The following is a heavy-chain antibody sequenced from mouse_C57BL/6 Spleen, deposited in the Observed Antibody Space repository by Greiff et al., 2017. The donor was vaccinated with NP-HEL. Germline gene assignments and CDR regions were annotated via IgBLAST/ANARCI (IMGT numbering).Heavy chain of an antibody. CDR2: INPSSGYT. D-gene: IGHD1-1*01. J-gene: IGHJ4*01. CDR1: GYTFTSYW. Sequence: VQLQQSGAELAKPGASVKLSCKASGYTFTSYWMHWVKQRPGQGLEWIGYINPSSGYTTYNQKFKDKATLTADKSSSTAYMQLSSLTYEDSAVYYCARRTTVVEGAMDYWGQGTSVTVSS. CDR3: ARRTTVVEGAMDY. V-gene: IGHV1-7*01.